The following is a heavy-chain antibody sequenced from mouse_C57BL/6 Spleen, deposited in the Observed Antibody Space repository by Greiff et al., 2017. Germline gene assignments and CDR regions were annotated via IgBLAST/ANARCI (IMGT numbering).Heavy chain of an antibody. CDR1: GYTFTSYW. D-gene: IGHD2-1*01. Sequence: QVQLQQSGAELVKPGASVKLSCKASGYTFTSYWMHWVKQRPGRGLEWIGRIDPNSGGTKYNEKFKSKATLTVDKPSSTAYMQVSSLTSEDSAVYDCARWVYGNYPYAMGYWGQGTSVTVSS. CDR3: ARWVYGNYPYAMGY. J-gene: IGHJ4*01. V-gene: IGHV1-72*01. CDR2: IDPNSGGT.